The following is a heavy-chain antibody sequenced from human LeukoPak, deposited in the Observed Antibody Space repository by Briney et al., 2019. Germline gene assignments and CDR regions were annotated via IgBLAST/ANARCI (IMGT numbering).Heavy chain of an antibody. J-gene: IGHJ6*03. D-gene: IGHD2-15*01. CDR1: GFTFSSYA. CDR3: ARSLTYCSGGSCYSVGYYYYMDV. V-gene: IGHV3-30*01. Sequence: RRSLRLSCAASGFTFSSYAIHWVRQAPGKGVAGVAVISYDGSNKYYADYVKGRFTISRDNSKNTLYLQMNSLRANDTAVYYCARSLTYCSGGSCYSVGYYYYMDVGGKGTTVTVSS. CDR2: ISYDGSNK.